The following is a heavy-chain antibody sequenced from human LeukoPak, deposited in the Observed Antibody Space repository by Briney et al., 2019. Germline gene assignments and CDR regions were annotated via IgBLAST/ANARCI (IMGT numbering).Heavy chain of an antibody. Sequence: GGSLRLSCAAAGFTFNEYVMHWVHQAPGKGLEWVANIKQDGSEKYYVDSVKGRFTISRDNAKNSLYLQMNSLRAEDTAVYYCARLAGSYYFDYWGQGTLATVSS. CDR2: IKQDGSEK. J-gene: IGHJ4*02. CDR1: GFTFNEYV. V-gene: IGHV3-7*01. D-gene: IGHD6-19*01. CDR3: ARLAGSYYFDY.